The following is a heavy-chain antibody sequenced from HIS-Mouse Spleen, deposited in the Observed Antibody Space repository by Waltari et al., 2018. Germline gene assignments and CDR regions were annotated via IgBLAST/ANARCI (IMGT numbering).Heavy chain of an antibody. CDR2: ISYDGSNK. CDR1: VFTFSSCG. CDR3: AKVNSGSYYFDY. D-gene: IGHD1-26*01. J-gene: IGHJ4*02. V-gene: IGHV3-30*18. Sequence: QVQLVESGGGVVQPGKSLRLSCAALVFTFSSCGMHWVRQDPGKALGWVAVISYDGSNKYYADSVKGRFTISRDNSKNTLYLQMNSLRAEDTAVYYCAKVNSGSYYFDYWGQGTLVTVSS.